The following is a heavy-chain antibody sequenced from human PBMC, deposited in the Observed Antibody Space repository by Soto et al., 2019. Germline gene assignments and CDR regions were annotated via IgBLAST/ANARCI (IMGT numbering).Heavy chain of an antibody. V-gene: IGHV3-48*03. Sequence: GGSLRLSCAASGFTFSSYEMNWVRQAPGKGLEWVSYISSGGSTIYYADSVKGRFTISRDNAKMSLYLQMNSLRAEDTAAYYCAREGLSSYGMDVWGQGTTVTVSS. CDR2: ISSGGSTI. CDR3: AREGLSSYGMDV. D-gene: IGHD6-19*01. CDR1: GFTFSSYE. J-gene: IGHJ6*02.